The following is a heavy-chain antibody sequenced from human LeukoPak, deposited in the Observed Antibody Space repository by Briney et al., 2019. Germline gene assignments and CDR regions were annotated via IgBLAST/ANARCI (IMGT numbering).Heavy chain of an antibody. J-gene: IGHJ3*02. D-gene: IGHD6-13*01. Sequence: GESLKISCKGSGYSFTSYWIGWVRQMPGKGLEWMGIIYPGDSDTRYSPSFQGQVTISADKSICTAYLQWSSLKASDTAMYYCARHLSIAAAGFHAFDIWGQGTMVTVSS. CDR1: GYSFTSYW. CDR2: IYPGDSDT. V-gene: IGHV5-51*01. CDR3: ARHLSIAAAGFHAFDI.